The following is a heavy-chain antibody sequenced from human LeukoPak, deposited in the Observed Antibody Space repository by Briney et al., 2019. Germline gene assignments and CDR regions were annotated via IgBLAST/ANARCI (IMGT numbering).Heavy chain of an antibody. J-gene: IGHJ4*02. CDR2: IKQDGSNK. Sequence: GGSLRLSCAASGFIYTSYWMSWVRQAPGKGLEWVANIKQDGSNKYYADSVKGRFTISRDNSKNTLYLQMNSLRAEDTAVYYCAKGVVRGVNDYWGQGTLVTVSS. CDR3: AKGVVRGVNDY. D-gene: IGHD3-10*01. CDR1: GFIYTSYW. V-gene: IGHV3-7*03.